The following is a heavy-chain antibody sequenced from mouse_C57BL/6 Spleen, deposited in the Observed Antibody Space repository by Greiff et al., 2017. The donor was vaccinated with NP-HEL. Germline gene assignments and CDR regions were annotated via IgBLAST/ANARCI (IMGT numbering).Heavy chain of an antibody. CDR1: GYTFTSYW. J-gene: IGHJ2*01. V-gene: IGHV1-50*01. CDR3: ARYYYGSSPLYFDY. D-gene: IGHD1-1*01. Sequence: VQLQQPGAELVKPGASVKLSCKASGYTFTSYWMQWVKQRPGQGLEWIGEIDPSDSYTNYNQKFKGKATLTVETSSSTAYMQLSSLTSEDSAVYYCARYYYGSSPLYFDYWGQGTTLTVSS. CDR2: IDPSDSYT.